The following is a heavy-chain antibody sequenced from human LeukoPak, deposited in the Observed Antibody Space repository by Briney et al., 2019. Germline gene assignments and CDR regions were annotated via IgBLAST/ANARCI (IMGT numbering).Heavy chain of an antibody. V-gene: IGHV3-23*01. J-gene: IGHJ4*02. CDR3: AKVGTYDILTGYSPSYFDY. Sequence: GGSLRLSCAASGFTFSSYAMSWVRQAPGKGLEWVSAISGSGGSTYYADSVKGRFTISRDNSKNTLYLQMNSLRAEDTAVYYCAKVGTYDILTGYSPSYFDYWGQGTLVTVSS. CDR2: ISGSGGST. CDR1: GFTFSSYA. D-gene: IGHD3-9*01.